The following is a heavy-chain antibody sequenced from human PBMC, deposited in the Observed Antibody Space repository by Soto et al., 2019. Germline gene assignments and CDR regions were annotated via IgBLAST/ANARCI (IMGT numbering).Heavy chain of an antibody. Sequence: QVQLVESGGGVVQPGRSLRLSCAASGFTFSSYAMHWVRQAPGKGLEWVAVISYDGSNKYYADSVKGRFTISRDNSKNTLYLQMNSLRAEDTAVYYCASTTRGIAAAGTGYFQPWGQGTLVTVS. V-gene: IGHV3-30-3*01. CDR3: ASTTRGIAAAGTGYFQP. CDR2: ISYDGSNK. D-gene: IGHD6-13*01. CDR1: GFTFSSYA. J-gene: IGHJ1*01.